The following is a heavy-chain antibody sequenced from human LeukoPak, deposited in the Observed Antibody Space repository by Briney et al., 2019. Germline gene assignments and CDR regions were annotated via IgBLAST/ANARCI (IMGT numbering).Heavy chain of an antibody. V-gene: IGHV3-23*01. Sequence: GGSLRLSCAASGFTFSSHAMSWVRQAPGKGLEWVSAISGSGGSTYYADSVKGWFTISRDSSKNTLYLQMNSLRAEDTAVYYCAKDLRPGIAAAGTDYWGQGTLVTVSS. J-gene: IGHJ4*02. CDR2: ISGSGGST. D-gene: IGHD6-13*01. CDR1: GFTFSSHA. CDR3: AKDLRPGIAAAGTDY.